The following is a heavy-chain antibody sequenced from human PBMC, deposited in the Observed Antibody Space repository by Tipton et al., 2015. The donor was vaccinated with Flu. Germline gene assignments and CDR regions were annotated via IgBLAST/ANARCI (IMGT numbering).Heavy chain of an antibody. CDR3: VRAIAAVGSR. J-gene: IGHJ4*02. CDR1: GFTLSSYW. D-gene: IGHD6-13*01. V-gene: IGHV3-7*01. Sequence: SLRLSCAASGFTLSSYWMSWVRQAPGKGLEWVANINQDGGEKYSVDSVKGRFTISRDNAKNSVYLQMNSLRVEDTAVYYCVRAIAAVGSRWGQGTLVTVSS. CDR2: INQDGGEK.